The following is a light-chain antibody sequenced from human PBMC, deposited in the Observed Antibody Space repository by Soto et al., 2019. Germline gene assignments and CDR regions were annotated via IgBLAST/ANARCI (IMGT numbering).Light chain of an antibody. CDR2: AAS. Sequence: NQVTQSPFSVSASVGDRVTITCPASQSISSYLNWYQQKPGKAPKLIIYAASSLQSGVPSRFSGSGSGTDFTLTISSLQPEDVATYYCQQSYSTPWTLGQGTKVDIK. V-gene: IGKV1-39*01. J-gene: IGKJ1*01. CDR1: QSISSY. CDR3: QQSYSTPWT.